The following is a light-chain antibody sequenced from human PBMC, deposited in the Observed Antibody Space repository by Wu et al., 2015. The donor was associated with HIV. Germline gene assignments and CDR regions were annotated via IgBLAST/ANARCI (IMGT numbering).Light chain of an antibody. CDR1: QSISSN. CDR2: GAS. Sequence: IVMTQSPSTLSVSPGERVTLSCRASQSISSNLAWYQQKIGQAPRLLIYGASTRATGVSARFSGRGSGTEFTLTINSLQSEDLAVYYCQQYNYWPRTFGQGIKVGHQT. J-gene: IGKJ1*01. CDR3: QQYNYWPRT. V-gene: IGKV3-15*01.